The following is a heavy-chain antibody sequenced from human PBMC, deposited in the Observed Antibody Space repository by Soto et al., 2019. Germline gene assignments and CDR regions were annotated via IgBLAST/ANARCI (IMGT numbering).Heavy chain of an antibody. V-gene: IGHV1-3*01. Sequence: QVQLVLSGAEVKKPGASVKVSCKASGYTFTSYAMHWVRQAPGQRLEWMGWINAGNGNTKYSQKFQGRVTITRDTSASTAYMELSSLRSEDTAVYYCASSYSNYALIDYYYYGMDVWGQGTTVTVSS. CDR2: INAGNGNT. CDR3: ASSYSNYALIDYYYYGMDV. J-gene: IGHJ6*02. CDR1: GYTFTSYA. D-gene: IGHD4-4*01.